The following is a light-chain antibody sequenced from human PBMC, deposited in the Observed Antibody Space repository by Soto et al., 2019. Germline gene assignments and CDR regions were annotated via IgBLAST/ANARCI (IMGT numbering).Light chain of an antibody. Sequence: SYELTQPPSVSVAPGQTARISCGGNNIGSKSVHWYQQKPGQAPVLVVYDDSDRPSGIPERFSGSNSGNTATLTVSGLQPEDEADYYCSSYAGNNNYVFGTGTKLTVL. J-gene: IGLJ1*01. CDR2: DDS. CDR3: SSYAGNNNYV. CDR1: NIGSKS. V-gene: IGLV3-21*02.